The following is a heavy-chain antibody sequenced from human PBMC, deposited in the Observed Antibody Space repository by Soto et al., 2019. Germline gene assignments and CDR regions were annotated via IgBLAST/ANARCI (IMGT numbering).Heavy chain of an antibody. J-gene: IGHJ6*02. D-gene: IGHD2-2*01. CDR3: ARDTSYCSSTSCYHGMDV. CDR1: GFTFSSYG. CDR2: IWYDGSNK. V-gene: IGHV3-33*01. Sequence: HPGGSLRLSCAASGFTFSSYGMHWVRQAPGKGLEWVAVIWYDGSNKYYADSVKGRFTISRDNSKNTLYLQMNSLRAEDTAVYYCARDTSYCSSTSCYHGMDVWGQGTTVTVSS.